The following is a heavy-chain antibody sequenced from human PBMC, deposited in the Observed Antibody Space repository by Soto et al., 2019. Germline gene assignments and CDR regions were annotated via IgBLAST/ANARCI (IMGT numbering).Heavy chain of an antibody. J-gene: IGHJ4*02. CDR3: ARDRRGVRGVTTFDY. CDR1: GGSFSGYY. Sequence: SETLSLTCAVYGGSFSGYYRSWIRQPPGKGLEWIGEINHSGDTNYNPSLKSRVTMSVGTSKNQFSLKLSSVTAADTAVYYCARDRRGVRGVTTFDYWGQGTLVTVSS. D-gene: IGHD3-10*01. V-gene: IGHV4-34*01. CDR2: INHSGDT.